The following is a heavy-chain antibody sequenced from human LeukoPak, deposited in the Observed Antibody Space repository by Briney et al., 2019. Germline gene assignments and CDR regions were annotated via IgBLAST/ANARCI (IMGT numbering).Heavy chain of an antibody. J-gene: IGHJ4*02. V-gene: IGHV1-18*01. Sequence: ASVKVSCKASGYTFTSYGISWVGQAPGQGLEWMGWISAYNGNTNYAQKLQGRVTMTTDTSTSTAYMELRSLRSDDTAVYYCARDRLYYYDSSGYYCLDYWGQGTLVTVSS. D-gene: IGHD3-22*01. CDR3: ARDRLYYYDSSGYYCLDY. CDR1: GYTFTSYG. CDR2: ISAYNGNT.